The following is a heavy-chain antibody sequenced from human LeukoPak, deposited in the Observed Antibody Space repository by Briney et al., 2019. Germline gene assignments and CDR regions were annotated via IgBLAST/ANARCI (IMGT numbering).Heavy chain of an antibody. CDR2: IYWNDDK. CDR1: GFSLSNARMG. V-gene: IGHV2-5*01. J-gene: IGHJ5*02. CDR3: AHSRRPTIFGVVIDNWFDP. D-gene: IGHD3-3*01. Sequence: ESGPVLVKPTETLTLTCTVSGFSLSNARMGVSWIRQPPGKALEWLALIYWNDDKRYSPSLKSRLTITKDTSKNQVVLTMTNMDPVDTATYYCAHSRRPTIFGVVIDNWFDPWGQGTLVTVSS.